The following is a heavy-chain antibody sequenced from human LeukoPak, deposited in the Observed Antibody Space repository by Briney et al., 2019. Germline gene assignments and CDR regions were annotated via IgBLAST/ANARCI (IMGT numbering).Heavy chain of an antibody. CDR3: AKALSGYYYGLRDY. V-gene: IGHV3-7*01. D-gene: IGHD3-22*01. CDR2: IKQDGSEK. Sequence: GGSLRLSCAASGFTFSSYWMSWVRQAPGKGLEWVANIKQDGSEKYYVDSVKGRFTISRDNAKNSLYLQMNSLRAEDTAVYYCAKALSGYYYGLRDYWGQGTLVTVSS. CDR1: GFTFSSYW. J-gene: IGHJ4*02.